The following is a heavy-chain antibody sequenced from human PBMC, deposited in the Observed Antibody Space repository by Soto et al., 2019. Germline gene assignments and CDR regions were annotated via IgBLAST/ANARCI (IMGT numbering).Heavy chain of an antibody. D-gene: IGHD3-22*01. J-gene: IGHJ5*02. CDR2: IYYSGST. CDR3: VRPPLLKGMIVVVSNWFYP. Sequence: SETLSLTCTVSGSSISSSSYSWGWIRQPPGKGLEWMGSIYYSGSTYYNPSLKSRVTISVDTSKNQFSLKLSSVTAADTAVFYCVRPPLLKGMIVVVSNWFYPWGQGTLVTVSS. CDR1: GSSISSSSYS. V-gene: IGHV4-39*01.